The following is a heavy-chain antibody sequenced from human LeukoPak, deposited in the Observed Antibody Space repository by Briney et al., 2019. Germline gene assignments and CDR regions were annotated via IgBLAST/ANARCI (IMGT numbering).Heavy chain of an antibody. CDR3: ARVYSGSYYDSYYYYYYMDV. Sequence: SETLSLTCSVSGDSISRRSSYWTWIRQPAGRGLEWIGRVYSTGTPNYNPSLKSRVTISVDTSKNQFSLKLSSVTAADTAVYYCARVYSGSYYDSYYYYYYMDVWGKGTTVTVSS. V-gene: IGHV4-61*02. J-gene: IGHJ6*03. D-gene: IGHD1-26*01. CDR1: GDSISRRSSY. CDR2: VYSTGTP.